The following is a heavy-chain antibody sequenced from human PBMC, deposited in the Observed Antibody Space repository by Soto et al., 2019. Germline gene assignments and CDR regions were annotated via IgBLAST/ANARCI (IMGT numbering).Heavy chain of an antibody. CDR2: IYYSGST. Sequence: SETLSLTCTVSGGSISSGGYYWSWIRQHPGKGLEWIGYIYYSGSTYYNPSLKSRVTISVDTSKNQFSLKLSSVTAADTAVYYCARHSTGYYYSYFDDSGPGTLVTVSS. V-gene: IGHV4-31*03. CDR1: GGSISSGGYY. D-gene: IGHD3-22*01. J-gene: IGHJ4*02. CDR3: ARHSTGYYYSYFDD.